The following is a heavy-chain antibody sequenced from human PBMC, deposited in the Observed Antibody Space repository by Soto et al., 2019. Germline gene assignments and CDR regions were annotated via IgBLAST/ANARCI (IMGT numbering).Heavy chain of an antibody. D-gene: IGHD1-26*01. CDR3: ARELAKSGGSAGFDY. J-gene: IGHJ4*02. CDR1: GYTFTVYY. Sequence: QVQLVQSGAEVKKPGASVNVSCKASGYTFTVYYMYWVRQTPGQGLEWMGLINPKSGGTMYPQKFQGRVTMTGDTSIRTAYMAPTRLRSDGTAVCYCARELAKSGGSAGFDYWGQGTLVTVSS. V-gene: IGHV1-2*02. CDR2: INPKSGGT.